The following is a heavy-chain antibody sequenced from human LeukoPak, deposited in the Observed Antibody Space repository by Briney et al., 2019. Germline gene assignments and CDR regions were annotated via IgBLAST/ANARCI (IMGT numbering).Heavy chain of an antibody. J-gene: IGHJ1*01. CDR1: GFTFSSYG. CDR2: IRYDGSNK. Sequence: PGGSLRLSCAASGFTFSSYGMHWVRQAPGKGLEWVAFIRYDGSNKYYADSVKGRFTISRDNSKNTLYLQMNSLRAEDTAVYYCAKDVGPLAEYFQHWGQGTLVTVSS. CDR3: AKDVGPLAEYFQH. D-gene: IGHD2-15*01. V-gene: IGHV3-30*02.